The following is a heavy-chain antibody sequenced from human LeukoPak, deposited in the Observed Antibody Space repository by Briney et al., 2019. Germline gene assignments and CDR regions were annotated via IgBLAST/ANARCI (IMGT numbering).Heavy chain of an antibody. CDR1: GGSFSGYY. J-gene: IGHJ4*02. V-gene: IGHV4-34*01. Sequence: PSETLSLTCAVYGGSFSGYYWSWIRQPPGKGLEWIGEINHSGSTNYNPSLKSRVTISVDTSKNQFSLKLSSVTAADTAVYYCAREVGANNDYWGQGTPVTVSS. CDR2: INHSGST. D-gene: IGHD1-26*01. CDR3: AREVGANNDY.